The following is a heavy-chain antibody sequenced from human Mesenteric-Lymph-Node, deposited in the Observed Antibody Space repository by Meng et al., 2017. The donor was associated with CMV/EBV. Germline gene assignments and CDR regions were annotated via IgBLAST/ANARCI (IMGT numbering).Heavy chain of an antibody. CDR1: GFRFHEFA. D-gene: IGHD6-6*01. CDR2: ISWNSGRI. V-gene: IGHV3-9*01. Sequence: SLKISCAASGFRFHEFAMHWVRQGPGKGLEWVSGISWNSGRIGYADSVKGRFTISRDNAKNSLYLEMNSLRGDDTAVYYCAKDPFSSSSGYGLDVWGQGTTVTVSS. CDR3: AKDPFSSSSGYGLDV. J-gene: IGHJ6*02.